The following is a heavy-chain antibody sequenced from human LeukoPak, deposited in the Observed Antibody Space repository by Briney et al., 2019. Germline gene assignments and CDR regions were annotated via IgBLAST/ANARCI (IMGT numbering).Heavy chain of an antibody. CDR3: ARDIVVVPAAETGRAFDI. J-gene: IGHJ3*02. CDR2: IYYRGST. Sequence: SETLSLTCAVYGGSFSGYYWSWIRQPPGKGLEWIGYIYYRGSTYYNPSLKSRVTISVDTSKIQFSLKLSSVTAADTAVYYCARDIVVVPAAETGRAFDIWGQGTMVTVSS. D-gene: IGHD2-2*01. V-gene: IGHV4-34*01. CDR1: GGSFSGYY.